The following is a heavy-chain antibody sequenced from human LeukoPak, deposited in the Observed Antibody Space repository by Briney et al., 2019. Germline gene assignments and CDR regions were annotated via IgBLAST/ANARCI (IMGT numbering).Heavy chain of an antibody. J-gene: IGHJ4*02. CDR3: ARVREAYCGGDCSYFDY. V-gene: IGHV1-2*02. CDR2: INPNSGGT. CDR1: GYTFTGYY. Sequence: GASVKVSCKASGYTFTGYYMHWVRQAPGQGLEWMGWINPNSGGTNYAQKFQGRVTMTRDTSISTAYMELSRLRSDDTAVYYCARVREAYCGGDCSYFDYWGLGTLVTVSS. D-gene: IGHD2-21*01.